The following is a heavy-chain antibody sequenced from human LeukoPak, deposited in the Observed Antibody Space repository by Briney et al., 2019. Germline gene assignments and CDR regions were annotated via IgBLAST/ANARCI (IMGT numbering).Heavy chain of an antibody. Sequence: PGGSLRLSCAASKFTFSNYGMHWVRQAPGKGLEWVAVISSDGSNKYYADSVKGRFTISRDNSKNTLYLQMNSLRAEDTAVYYCARSDWFDPWGQGTLVTVSS. J-gene: IGHJ5*02. V-gene: IGHV3-30*03. CDR3: ARSDWFDP. D-gene: IGHD2-21*01. CDR2: ISSDGSNK. CDR1: KFTFSNYG.